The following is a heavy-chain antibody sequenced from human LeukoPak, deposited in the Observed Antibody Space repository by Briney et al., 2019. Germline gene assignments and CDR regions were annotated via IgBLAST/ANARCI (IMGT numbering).Heavy chain of an antibody. CDR2: IYYSGST. CDR1: GGSISSYY. V-gene: IGHV4-59*01. J-gene: IGHJ4*02. Sequence: SETLSHTCTVSGGSISSYYWSWIRQPPGKGLEWIGYIYYSGSTSYNPSLKSRVTISVDTSKKQFSLKLSSVTAADTAFYYCARDRTGRNTAQDDYWGQGTLVTVSS. CDR3: ARDRTGRNTAQDDY. D-gene: IGHD5-18*01.